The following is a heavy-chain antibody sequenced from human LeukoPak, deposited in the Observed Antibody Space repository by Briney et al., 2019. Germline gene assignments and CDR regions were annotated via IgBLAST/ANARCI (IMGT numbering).Heavy chain of an antibody. CDR2: INHSGST. D-gene: IGHD1-14*01. J-gene: IGHJ3*02. V-gene: IGHV4-34*01. CDR1: GGSFSGYY. Sequence: PSETLSLTCAVYGGSFSGYYWSWIRQPPGKGLEWIGEINHSGSTNYNPSLKSRVTISVDTSKNQFSLKLSSVTAADTAVYYCASNRDDAFDIWGQGTMVTVSS. CDR3: ASNRDDAFDI.